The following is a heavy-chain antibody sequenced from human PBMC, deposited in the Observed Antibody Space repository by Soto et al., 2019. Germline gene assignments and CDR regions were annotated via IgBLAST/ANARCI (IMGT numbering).Heavy chain of an antibody. CDR2: IYYSGST. D-gene: IGHD4-17*01. CDR1: GGSISSSSYY. J-gene: IGHJ6*02. CDR3: ARRDYGDPGYGMDV. Sequence: SETLSLTCTVSGGSISSSSYYWGWIRQPPGKGLEWIGSIYYSGSTYYNPSLKSRVTISVDTSKNQFSLKLSSVTAADTAVYYCARRDYGDPGYGMDVWGQGTTVTVSS. V-gene: IGHV4-39*01.